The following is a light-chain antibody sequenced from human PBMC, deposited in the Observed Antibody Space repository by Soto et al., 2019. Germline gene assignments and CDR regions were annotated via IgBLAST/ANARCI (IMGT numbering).Light chain of an antibody. V-gene: IGLV1-44*01. CDR1: SSKIGSNT. Sequence: QSVLTQPPSASGTPGQRVTISCSGSSSKIGSNTVNWYQQLPGTAPKLLIYSNNQRPSGVPDLFSGSKSGTSASLAISGLQSEDEADYYCAAWDDSLNVPYVFGTGTKVTVL. CDR2: SNN. CDR3: AAWDDSLNVPYV. J-gene: IGLJ1*01.